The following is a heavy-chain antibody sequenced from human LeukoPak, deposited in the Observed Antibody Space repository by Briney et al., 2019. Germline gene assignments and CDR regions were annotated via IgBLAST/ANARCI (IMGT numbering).Heavy chain of an antibody. J-gene: IGHJ6*02. CDR3: ARGGGLDV. D-gene: IGHD3-16*01. CDR2: INHNGNVN. Sequence: GGSLRLSCAASGFTFSSYWMNWARQAPGKGLEWVASINHNGNVNYYVDSVKGRFTISRDNAKNSLYLQMSNSRAEDTAVYFCARGGGLDVWGQGATVTVSS. V-gene: IGHV3-7*03. CDR1: GFTFSSYW.